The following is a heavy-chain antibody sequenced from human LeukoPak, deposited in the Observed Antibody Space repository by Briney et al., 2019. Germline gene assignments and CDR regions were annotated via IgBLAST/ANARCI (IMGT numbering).Heavy chain of an antibody. CDR1: GFTFSSYE. J-gene: IGHJ4*02. CDR3: AKGDYGDYAFDY. CDR2: VIASGAAT. D-gene: IGHD4-17*01. V-gene: IGHV3-23*01. Sequence: GGSLRLSCAASGFTFSSYEMNWVRQAPGKGLEWVSAVIASGAATYYADSVKGRFTISRDNSKNTVSLQMNSLRAEDTAVYYCAKGDYGDYAFDYWGRGILVTVSS.